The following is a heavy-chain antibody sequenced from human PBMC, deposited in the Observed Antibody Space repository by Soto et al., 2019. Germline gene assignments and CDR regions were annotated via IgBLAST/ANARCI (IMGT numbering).Heavy chain of an antibody. J-gene: IGHJ5*02. CDR3: ALGSDYLFDP. V-gene: IGHV1-69*06. CDR2: IIPMSGRT. Sequence: QIQLVQSGAEVKKPGSSVKVSCKASGGTFSTYAISWVRQAPGQGLEWMGGIIPMSGRTTYAQKFQDRVTITPDKSTTTAYMELSSLRSEATAVYYCALGSDYLFDPWGRGTLVTVSS. CDR1: GGTFSTYA. D-gene: IGHD4-17*01.